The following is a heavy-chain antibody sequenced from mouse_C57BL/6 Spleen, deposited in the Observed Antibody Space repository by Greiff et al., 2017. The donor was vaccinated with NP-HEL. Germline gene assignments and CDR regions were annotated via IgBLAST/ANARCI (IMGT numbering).Heavy chain of an antibody. CDR3: VRRGDYYGSSYAFAY. CDR1: GFSFNTYA. J-gene: IGHJ3*01. D-gene: IGHD1-1*01. CDR2: IRSKSNNYAT. Sequence: EVKVVESGGGLVQPKGSLKLSCAASGFSFNTYAMNWVRQAPGKGLEWVARIRSKSNNYATYYADSVKDRFTISRDDSESMLYLQMNNLKTEDTAMYYCVRRGDYYGSSYAFAYWGQGTLVTVSA. V-gene: IGHV10-1*01.